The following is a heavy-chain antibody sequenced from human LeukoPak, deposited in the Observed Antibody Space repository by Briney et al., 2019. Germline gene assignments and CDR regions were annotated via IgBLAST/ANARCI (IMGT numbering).Heavy chain of an antibody. CDR3: ARAEHIVVVTATLDAFDI. CDR2: IYYRGST. V-gene: IGHV4-31*03. Sequence: SETLSLTCTVSGGSISSGGYYWSWIRQHPGKGLEWIGYIYYRGSTYYNPSLKSRVTISVDTSKNQFSLKLSSVTAADTAVYYCARAEHIVVVTATLDAFDIWGQGTMVTVSS. J-gene: IGHJ3*02. CDR1: GGSISSGGYY. D-gene: IGHD2-21*02.